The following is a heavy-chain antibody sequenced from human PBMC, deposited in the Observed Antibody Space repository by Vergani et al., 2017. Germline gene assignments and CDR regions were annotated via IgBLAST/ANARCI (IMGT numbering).Heavy chain of an antibody. CDR1: GFTFDDYA. J-gene: IGHJ2*01. D-gene: IGHD6-13*01. V-gene: IGHV3-9*01. CDR2: INWNSDSI. CDR3: VKDIAASFNCWYFYL. Sequence: EVQLVESGGGLVQPGRSLRLSCAASGFTFDDYAMHWVRQAPGKGLEWVSGINWNSDSIAYADSVKGRFTISRDNAKNSLYLQMNSVRAEYTALYYGVKDIAASFNCWYFYLWVRGTLVTVSS.